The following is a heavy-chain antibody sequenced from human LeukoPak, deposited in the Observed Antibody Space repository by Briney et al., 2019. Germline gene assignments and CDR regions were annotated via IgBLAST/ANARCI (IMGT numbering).Heavy chain of an antibody. D-gene: IGHD6-13*01. CDR1: GFTFSSYS. Sequence: GGSLRLSCAASGFTFSSYSMNWVRQAPGKGLEWVSSISSSSYIYYADSVKGRFTISRDNAKNSLYLQMNSLRAEDTAVYYCARGPGIADFDYWGQGTLVTVSS. CDR2: ISSSSYI. J-gene: IGHJ4*02. V-gene: IGHV3-21*01. CDR3: ARGPGIADFDY.